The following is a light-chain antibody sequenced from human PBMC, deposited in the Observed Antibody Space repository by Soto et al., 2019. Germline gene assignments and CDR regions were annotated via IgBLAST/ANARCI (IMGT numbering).Light chain of an antibody. V-gene: IGLV2-8*01. CDR1: SSDVGGYNY. J-gene: IGLJ1*01. Sequence: QSALTQPPSASGSPGQSVTISCTGTSSDVGGYNYVSWYQQHPGKAPKLMISEVSKRPSGVPDRFSGSKSGNTASLTVSGLQAEDEADYYCRSYTGSFYVFGTGTKVTVL. CDR3: RSYTGSFYV. CDR2: EVS.